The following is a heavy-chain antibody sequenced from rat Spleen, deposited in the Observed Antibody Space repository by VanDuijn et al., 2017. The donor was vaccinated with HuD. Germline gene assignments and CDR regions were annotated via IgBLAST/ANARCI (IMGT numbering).Heavy chain of an antibody. Sequence: EVQLVESDGGLVQPGRSLELSCTASGFTFSDYYMAWVRQAPTKGLEWLATISYDGSSTYYRDSVKGRFTISRDNAKNTLYLQMDSLTSGDTATYFCARRGYGDKPTWFAYWGQGTLVTVSS. CDR3: ARRGYGDKPTWFAY. D-gene: IGHD1-9*01. CDR1: GFTFSDYY. J-gene: IGHJ3*01. CDR2: ISYDGSST. V-gene: IGHV5-29*01.